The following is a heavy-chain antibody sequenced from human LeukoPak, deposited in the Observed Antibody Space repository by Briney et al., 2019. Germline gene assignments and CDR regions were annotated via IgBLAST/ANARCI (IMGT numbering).Heavy chain of an antibody. J-gene: IGHJ4*02. D-gene: IGHD3-22*01. CDR2: IIPIFGTA. Sequence: SVKVSCKASGGTFSSYAISWVRQAPGQGLEWMGGIIPIFGTANYAQKFQGRVTITADESTSTAYMELSSLRSEDTAVYYCATDFSSGYGARLDWGQGTLVTVSS. CDR1: GGTFSSYA. V-gene: IGHV1-69*13. CDR3: ATDFSSGYGARLD.